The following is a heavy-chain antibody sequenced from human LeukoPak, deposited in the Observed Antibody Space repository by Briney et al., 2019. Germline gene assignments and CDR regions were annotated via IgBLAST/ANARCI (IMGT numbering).Heavy chain of an antibody. V-gene: IGHV3-23*01. CDR2: ISGSGRNT. J-gene: IGHJ6*02. CDR1: RFTFSSYV. Sequence: GGSLRLSCAASRFTFSSYVMGWVRQAPGKGLECVSAISGSGRNTYYADSVKGRFTISREDSKNTLYLQMNILRAEVTAIYYCARVSGNIQIWPQPFGDGMDVWGQGTTVTVSS. CDR3: ARVSGNIQIWPQPFGDGMDV. D-gene: IGHD3-10*01.